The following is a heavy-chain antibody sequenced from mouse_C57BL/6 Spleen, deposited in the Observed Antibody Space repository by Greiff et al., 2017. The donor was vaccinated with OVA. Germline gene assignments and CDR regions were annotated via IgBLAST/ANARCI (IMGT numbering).Heavy chain of an antibody. Sequence: VQLQQSGAELVKPGASVKVSCKASGYTFTSYWMHWVKQRPGQGLEWIGRIHPSDSDTNYNQKFKGKATLTVDKSSSTAYMQLSSLTSEDSAVYYCAMEGDYDAGYYAMDYWGQGTSVTVSS. V-gene: IGHV1-74*01. CDR3: AMEGDYDAGYYAMDY. CDR2: IHPSDSDT. CDR1: GYTFTSYW. D-gene: IGHD2-4*01. J-gene: IGHJ4*01.